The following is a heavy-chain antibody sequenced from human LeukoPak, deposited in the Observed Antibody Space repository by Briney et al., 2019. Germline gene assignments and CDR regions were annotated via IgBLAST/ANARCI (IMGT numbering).Heavy chain of an antibody. CDR1: GGSFSGYY. Sequence: PSETLSLTCAVYGGSFSGYYWSWIRQPPGKGLEWIGEINHSGSTNYNPSLKSRVTISVDTSKNRFSLRLGSVTAADTAVYYCARAGYSSGYVGGFDYWGQGALVTVSS. CDR2: INHSGST. J-gene: IGHJ4*02. V-gene: IGHV4-34*01. D-gene: IGHD5-18*01. CDR3: ARAGYSSGYVGGFDY.